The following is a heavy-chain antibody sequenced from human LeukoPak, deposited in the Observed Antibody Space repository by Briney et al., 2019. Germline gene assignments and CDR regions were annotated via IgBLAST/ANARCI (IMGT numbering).Heavy chain of an antibody. J-gene: IGHJ6*04. CDR3: ARDSGRYGYYMDV. D-gene: IGHD1-26*01. CDR2: ISGSGAST. V-gene: IGHV3-23*01. CDR1: GFTFSSYA. Sequence: GGSLRLSCAASGFTFSSYAMKWVRQAPGKGLEWVSTISGSGASTYYADSVKGRFTISRDNSQNTVYLQMNSLRVEDTAVYYCARDSGRYGYYMDVWGKGTAVTVSS.